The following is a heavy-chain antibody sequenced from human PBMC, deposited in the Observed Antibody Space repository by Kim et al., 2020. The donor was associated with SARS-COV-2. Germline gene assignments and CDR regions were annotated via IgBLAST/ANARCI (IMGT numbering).Heavy chain of an antibody. D-gene: IGHD3-22*01. V-gene: IGHV1-2*06. CDR3: ARGGGHYYDGSGDYPGY. CDR1: GYMFSGYY. CDR2: INPNSGDT. J-gene: IGHJ4*02. Sequence: ASVKVSCKTSGYMFSGYYIHWVRQAPGQGLEWMGRINPNSGDTNYAQKFQDRVTMTRDTAISTAYMDLNSLRSDDTAVYYCARGGGHYYDGSGDYPGYWGRGTLVTVSS.